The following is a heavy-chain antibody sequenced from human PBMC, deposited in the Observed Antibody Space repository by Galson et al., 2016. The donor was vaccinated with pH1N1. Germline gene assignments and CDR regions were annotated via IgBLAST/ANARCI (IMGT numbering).Heavy chain of an antibody. Sequence: QSGAEVKKPGESLKISCKASGYSFTSYWIAWVRQLPGKGLEWVGVVNPGGSTIRYSPPFQGQVTISNDKSINTAYLQWTSLKASDTATYYCARQYDFGDYRGDAFDIWGQGTMVIVSS. J-gene: IGHJ3*02. CDR2: VNPGGSTI. CDR1: GYSFTSYW. V-gene: IGHV5-51*03. D-gene: IGHD4-17*01. CDR3: ARQYDFGDYRGDAFDI.